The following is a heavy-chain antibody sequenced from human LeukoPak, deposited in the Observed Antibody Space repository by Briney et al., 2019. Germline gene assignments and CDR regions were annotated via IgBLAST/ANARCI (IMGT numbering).Heavy chain of an antibody. CDR2: ISSIGSYI. Sequence: SGGSLRLSCAASGFTFSSYSMNWVRQAPGKGLGWVSSISSIGSYIYYADPVKGRFTISRDNAKKSLYLQMNSLRAEDTAVYYCARDDSSGYYYQAFDYWGQGTLVTVSS. CDR1: GFTFSSYS. CDR3: ARDDSSGYYYQAFDY. J-gene: IGHJ4*02. D-gene: IGHD3-22*01. V-gene: IGHV3-21*01.